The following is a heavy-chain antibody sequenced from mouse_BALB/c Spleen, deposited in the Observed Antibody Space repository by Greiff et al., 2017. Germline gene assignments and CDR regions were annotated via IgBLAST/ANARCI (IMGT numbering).Heavy chain of an antibody. CDR3: ARRRGYYPYAMDY. V-gene: IGHV1S81*02. CDR2: INPSNGRT. CDR1: GYTFTSYW. Sequence: QVQLQQPGAELVKPGASVKLSCKASGYTFTSYWMHWVKQRPGQGLEWIGEINPSNGRTNYNEKFKSKATLTVDKSSSTAYMQLSSLTSEDSAVYYCARRRGYYPYAMDYWGQGTSVTVSS. J-gene: IGHJ4*01. D-gene: IGHD2-3*01.